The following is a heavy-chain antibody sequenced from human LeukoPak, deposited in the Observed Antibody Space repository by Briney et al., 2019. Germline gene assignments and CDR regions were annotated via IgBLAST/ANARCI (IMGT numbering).Heavy chain of an antibody. Sequence: PSETLSLTCAVSGGSISSSNWWSWVRQPPGKGLEWIGEIYHSGSTNYNPSLKSRVTISVDKSKNQFSLKLSSVTAADTAVYYCARCSYYYDSSGYYYYYYGMDVWGQGTTVTVSS. V-gene: IGHV4-4*02. CDR1: GGSISSSNW. CDR2: IYHSGST. CDR3: ARCSYYYDSSGYYYYYYGMDV. D-gene: IGHD3-22*01. J-gene: IGHJ6*02.